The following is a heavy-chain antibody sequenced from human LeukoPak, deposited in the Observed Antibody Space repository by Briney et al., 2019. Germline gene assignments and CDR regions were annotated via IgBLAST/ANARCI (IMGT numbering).Heavy chain of an antibody. CDR3: AKSGQADN. Sequence: TGGSLRLSCAASGFTFTSYAMTWVRQAPRKGLEWVSTISPSGSATYYADSVRGRFTISRDSSTNTLYLQMTSLRAEDTAVYYCAKSGQADNWGQGTLVTVSS. CDR1: GFTFTSYA. D-gene: IGHD3-3*01. J-gene: IGHJ4*02. V-gene: IGHV3-23*01. CDR2: ISPSGSAT.